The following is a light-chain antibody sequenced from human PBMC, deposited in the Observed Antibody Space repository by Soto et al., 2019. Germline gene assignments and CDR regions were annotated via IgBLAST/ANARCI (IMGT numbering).Light chain of an antibody. CDR1: QSVGSY. J-gene: IGKJ4*01. V-gene: IGKV3-11*01. Sequence: EIVLTKSPATLSLSPGERATLSCGASQSVGSYLAWYQQKPDQAPRLLIYDAANRATGIPARFSGSGSGTDFTLTISSLAPEDFAVYFCQHRGNWPLTFGGGTRVEIK. CDR2: DAA. CDR3: QHRGNWPLT.